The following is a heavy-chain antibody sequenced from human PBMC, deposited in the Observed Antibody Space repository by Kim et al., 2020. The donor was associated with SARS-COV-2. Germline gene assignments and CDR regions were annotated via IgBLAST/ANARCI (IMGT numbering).Heavy chain of an antibody. CDR1: GFTFSAYD. Sequence: GGSLRLSCATSGFTFSAYDMNWVRLSPGKGLEWLSFITKNSATIYYADSVMGRFTISRDNAKNSLYLQMNSLRDEDTGVYYCVRDRRGGAFDIWGQGTMV. D-gene: IGHD3-10*01. V-gene: IGHV3-48*02. CDR3: VRDRRGGAFDI. CDR2: ITKNSATI. J-gene: IGHJ3*02.